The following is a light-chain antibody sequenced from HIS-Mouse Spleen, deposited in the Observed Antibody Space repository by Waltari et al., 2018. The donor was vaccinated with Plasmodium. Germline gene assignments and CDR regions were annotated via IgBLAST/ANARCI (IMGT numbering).Light chain of an antibody. CDR2: EDS. J-gene: IGLJ3*02. Sequence: SYELTQPPSVSVSPGQTARLTCAGVAFPKKYAYWYQQKSGQAPVLVIYEDSKRPSGIPERFSGSSSGTMATLTISGAQVEDEADYYCYSTDSSGNHRVFGGGTKLTVL. V-gene: IGLV3-10*01. CDR1: AFPKKY. CDR3: YSTDSSGNHRV.